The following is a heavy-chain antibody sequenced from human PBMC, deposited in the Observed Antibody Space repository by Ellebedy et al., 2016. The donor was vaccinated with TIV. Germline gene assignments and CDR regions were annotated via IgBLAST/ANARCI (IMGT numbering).Heavy chain of an antibody. CDR1: GFTFSSYA. CDR3: ARGCSGGSCYGDY. D-gene: IGHD2-15*01. CDR2: ISYDGSNK. V-gene: IGHV3-30-3*01. Sequence: GGSLRLSXAASGFTFSSYAMHWVRQAPGKGLEWVAVISYDGSNKYYADSVKGRFTISRDNSKNTLYLQMNSLRAEDTAVYYCARGCSGGSCYGDYWGQGTLVTVSS. J-gene: IGHJ4*02.